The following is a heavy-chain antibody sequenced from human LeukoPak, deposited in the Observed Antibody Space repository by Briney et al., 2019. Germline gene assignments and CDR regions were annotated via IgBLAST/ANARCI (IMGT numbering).Heavy chain of an antibody. D-gene: IGHD3-22*01. J-gene: IGHJ4*02. CDR3: ARGPYYYDSSGYYRFDY. V-gene: IGHV3-23*01. CDR2: ISGSGGST. CDR1: GFTFSSYA. Sequence: PGGSLRLSCAASGFTFSSYAMSWVRQAPGKGLEWVSAISGSGGSTYYADSVKGRFTISRDNSKNTPYLQMNSLRAEDTAVYYCARGPYYYDSSGYYRFDYWGQGTLVTVSS.